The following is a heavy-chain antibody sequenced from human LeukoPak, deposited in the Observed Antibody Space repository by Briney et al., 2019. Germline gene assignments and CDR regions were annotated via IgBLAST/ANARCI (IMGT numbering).Heavy chain of an antibody. V-gene: IGHV3-53*01. Sequence: PGGSLRLSCAASGFTVSSNYMSWVRQAPGKGLEWVSVIYSGGSTYYADSVKGRSTISRDNSKNALYLQMNSLRAEVTAVYYCARGRAVAGPFDYWGQGTLVTVSS. CDR3: ARGRAVAGPFDY. J-gene: IGHJ4*02. D-gene: IGHD6-19*01. CDR1: GFTVSSNY. CDR2: IYSGGST.